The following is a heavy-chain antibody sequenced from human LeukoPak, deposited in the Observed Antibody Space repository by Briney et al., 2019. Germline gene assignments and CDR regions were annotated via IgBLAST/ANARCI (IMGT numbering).Heavy chain of an antibody. CDR2: IKPNSGGT. J-gene: IGHJ4*02. CDR1: GYNFIDNY. CDR3: ARSPD. Sequence: GASVEVSCKASGYNFIDNYIHWVRQAPGQGLEWMGLIKPNSGGTNYAQKFQGRVAMTSDTSISTAFMELNSLRSDDTAVYYCARSPDWGQGTLLTVSS. V-gene: IGHV1-2*02.